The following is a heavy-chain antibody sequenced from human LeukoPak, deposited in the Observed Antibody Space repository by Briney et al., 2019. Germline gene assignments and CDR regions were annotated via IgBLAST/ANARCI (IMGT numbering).Heavy chain of an antibody. CDR2: MRANGSTK. D-gene: IGHD3-22*01. V-gene: IGHV3-30*02. J-gene: IGHJ4*02. CDR1: GFTFSNYT. Sequence: GGSLRLSCAASGFTFSNYTMHWVRQAPGKGLEWVAYMRANGSTKYYADSVKGRFTISRDNSKNTLYVQMNSLRAEDTAVYYCAKGYDSSGFYLDYWGQGTMVTVSS. CDR3: AKGYDSSGFYLDY.